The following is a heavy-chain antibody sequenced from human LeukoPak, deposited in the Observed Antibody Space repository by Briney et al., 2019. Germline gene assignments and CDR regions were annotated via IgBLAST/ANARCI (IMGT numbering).Heavy chain of an antibody. CDR3: ARIQGSYRGLYYYGMDV. J-gene: IGHJ6*02. V-gene: IGHV4-59*01. CDR1: GGSIDNYY. D-gene: IGHD1-26*01. Sequence: SETLSLTCTVSGGSIDNYYWSWVRQPPGKGLEWIGYIYYRGNTNYNPSLKSRVTISVDTSQNQFSLKLTSVTAADTAVYYCARIQGSYRGLYYYGMDVWGQGTTVTVSS. CDR2: IYYRGNT.